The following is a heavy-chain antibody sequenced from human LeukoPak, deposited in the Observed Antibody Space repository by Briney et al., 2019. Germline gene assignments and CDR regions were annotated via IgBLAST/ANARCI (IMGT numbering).Heavy chain of an antibody. J-gene: IGHJ4*02. CDR1: GFSLSTSGVG. D-gene: IGHD3-22*01. V-gene: IGHV2-5*02. CDR2: IYWDDDK. CDR3: AHRGTYYYDSSGPLYYFDY. Sequence: ESGPTLVNPTQTLTLTSTFSGFSLSTSGVGVGWIRQPPGKALEWLALIYWDDDKRYSPSLKSQLTITQDTSKNQVVLTMTNMDPVDTATYYCAHRGTYYYDSSGPLYYFDYWGQGTLVTVSS.